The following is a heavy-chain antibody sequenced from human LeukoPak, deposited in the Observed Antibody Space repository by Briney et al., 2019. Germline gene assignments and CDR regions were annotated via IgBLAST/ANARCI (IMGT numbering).Heavy chain of an antibody. V-gene: IGHV4-30-2*01. Sequence: SETLSLTCAVSGGSIGSGGYSWSWIRQPPGKGLEWIGYIYHSGSTYYNPSLKSRVTISVDRSKNQFSLKLSSVTAADTAVYYCARGYCSSTSCYSVFDYWGQGTLVTVSS. D-gene: IGHD2-2*01. CDR2: IYHSGST. CDR3: ARGYCSSTSCYSVFDY. CDR1: GGSIGSGGYS. J-gene: IGHJ4*02.